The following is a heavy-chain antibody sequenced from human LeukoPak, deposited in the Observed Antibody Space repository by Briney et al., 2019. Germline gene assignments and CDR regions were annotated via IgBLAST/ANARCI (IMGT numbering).Heavy chain of an antibody. CDR1: GYTFTGYY. Sequence: ASVKVSCKASGYTFTGYYMHWVRQAPGQGLEWMGWINPDSGGTKYAQKFQGRVTMTRDTSISTAYMELSRLGSDDTAVYYCARRQTYYYDSSGYHFFDYWGQGTLVTVSS. CDR3: ARRQTYYYDSSGYHFFDY. D-gene: IGHD3-22*01. J-gene: IGHJ4*02. V-gene: IGHV1-2*02. CDR2: INPDSGGT.